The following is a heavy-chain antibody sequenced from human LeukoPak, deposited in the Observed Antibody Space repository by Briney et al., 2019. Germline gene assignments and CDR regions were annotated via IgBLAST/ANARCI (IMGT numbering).Heavy chain of an antibody. Sequence: GGSLRLSCLASGLTLSPYWMTWVRQAPGKGLEWVANIKQDGSEHYYVDSVKGRFTISRDNAKNSLFLQMDSLRAEDTAVYYCARRLAVAGGLYYFDYWGQGTLVTVSS. J-gene: IGHJ4*02. D-gene: IGHD6-19*01. CDR3: ARRLAVAGGLYYFDY. CDR2: IKQDGSEH. CDR1: GLTLSPYW. V-gene: IGHV3-7*01.